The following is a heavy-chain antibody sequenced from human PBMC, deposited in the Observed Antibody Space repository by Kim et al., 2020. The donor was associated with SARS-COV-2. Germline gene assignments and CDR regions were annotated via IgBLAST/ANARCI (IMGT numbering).Heavy chain of an antibody. CDR3: ARVRDIVVVPAAIGY. V-gene: IGHV4-34*13. D-gene: IGHD2-2*01. J-gene: IGHJ4*02. Sequence: RSRKSRVTISVDTSKNPFSLKLSSVTAADTAVYYCARVRDIVVVPAAIGYWGQGTLVTVSS.